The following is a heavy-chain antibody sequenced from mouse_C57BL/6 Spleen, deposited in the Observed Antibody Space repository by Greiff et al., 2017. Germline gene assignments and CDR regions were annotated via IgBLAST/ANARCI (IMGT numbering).Heavy chain of an antibody. CDR3: AIYSNYAYYARDY. V-gene: IGHV3-6*01. J-gene: IGHJ4*01. Sequence: EVQLQESGPGLVKPSQSLSLTCSVTGYSITSGYYWNWIRQFPGNKLEWMGYISYDGSNNYNPSLKNRISITRDTSKNQFFLKLNSVTTEDTATYYCAIYSNYAYYARDYWGQGTSVTVSS. CDR1: GYSITSGYY. D-gene: IGHD2-5*01. CDR2: ISYDGSN.